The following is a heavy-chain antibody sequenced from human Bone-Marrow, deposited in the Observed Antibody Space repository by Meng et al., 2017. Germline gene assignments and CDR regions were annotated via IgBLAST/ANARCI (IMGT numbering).Heavy chain of an antibody. Sequence: GESLKISCKGSGYSFTSYWTGWVRQMPGKGLEWMGIIYPGDSDTRYSPSFQGQVTISADKSISTAYLQWSSLKASDTAMYYCARHAPGYCSSTSCYGYYFDYWGQGTLVTVSS. J-gene: IGHJ4*02. CDR2: IYPGDSDT. CDR1: GYSFTSYW. D-gene: IGHD2-2*01. V-gene: IGHV5-51*01. CDR3: ARHAPGYCSSTSCYGYYFDY.